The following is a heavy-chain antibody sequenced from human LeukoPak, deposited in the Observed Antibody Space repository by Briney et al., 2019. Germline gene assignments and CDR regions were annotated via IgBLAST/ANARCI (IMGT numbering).Heavy chain of an antibody. CDR2: IYSSGST. D-gene: IGHD5-12*01. Sequence: GGSLRLSCAASGFIVSSNYMSWVRQAPEKGLEWVSVIYSSGSTYYADSVKGRFSISRDNSKNTLHLQMNSLRAEDTAVYYCARAGHSAYKSGGDYWGQGTLVTVSS. CDR3: ARAGHSAYKSGGDY. V-gene: IGHV3-66*01. CDR1: GFIVSSNY. J-gene: IGHJ4*02.